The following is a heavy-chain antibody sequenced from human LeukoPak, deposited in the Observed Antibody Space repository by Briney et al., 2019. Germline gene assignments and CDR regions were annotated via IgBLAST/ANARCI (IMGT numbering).Heavy chain of an antibody. CDR1: GFTFGSYS. D-gene: IGHD3-22*01. Sequence: PGGSLRLSCAASGFTFGSYSMNWVRQAPGKGLEWVSYIRSSSSIIYYADSVKGRFTVSRDNAKNSLYLQMNSLRAEDTAVYYCARDFGSSGYPWWGQGTLVTVSS. V-gene: IGHV3-48*01. CDR3: ARDFGSSGYPW. J-gene: IGHJ4*02. CDR2: IRSSSSII.